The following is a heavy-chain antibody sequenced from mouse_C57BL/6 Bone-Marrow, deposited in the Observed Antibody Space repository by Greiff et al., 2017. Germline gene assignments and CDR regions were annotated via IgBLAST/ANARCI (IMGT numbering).Heavy chain of an antibody. CDR1: GFTFSSYG. V-gene: IGHV5-6*01. D-gene: IGHD1-1*01. Sequence: EVKLMESGGDLVKPGGSLKLSCAASGFTFSSYGMSWVRQTPDKRLEWVATISSGGSYPYYPDSVKGRFTISRDNAKNTLYLQMSSLKSEDTAMYYCARHDSTTVGADYWGQGTTLTVSS. CDR3: ARHDSTTVGADY. CDR2: ISSGGSYP. J-gene: IGHJ2*01.